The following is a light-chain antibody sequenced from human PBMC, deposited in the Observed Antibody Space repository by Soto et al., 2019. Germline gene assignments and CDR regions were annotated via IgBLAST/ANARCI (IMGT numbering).Light chain of an antibody. J-gene: IGKJ1*01. CDR3: QKALAP. CDR1: QGISNY. Sequence: DIQMTQSPSSLSASVGDRVTITCRASQGISNYLAWYQQKPGKVPKLLIYAASTLQSGVPSRFSGSGSGTDFTLTMRGLQPADYATYHGQKALAPFGQGTKVEIK. CDR2: AAS. V-gene: IGKV1-27*01.